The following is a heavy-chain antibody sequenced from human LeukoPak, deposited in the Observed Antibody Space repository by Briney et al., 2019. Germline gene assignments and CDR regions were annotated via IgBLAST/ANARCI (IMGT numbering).Heavy chain of an antibody. D-gene: IGHD3-22*01. CDR1: GDSVSSNSAA. CDR2: TYHRSKWYN. Sequence: SQTLSLTCAISGDSVSSNSAAWNWIRQSPSRGLEWLGRTYHRSKWYNDYAVSVKSRITINPDTSKDQFSLQLNSVTPEDTAVYYCARDSYYYDSSGYYSSLDYWGQGTLVTVSS. CDR3: ARDSYYYDSSGYYSSLDY. J-gene: IGHJ4*02. V-gene: IGHV6-1*01.